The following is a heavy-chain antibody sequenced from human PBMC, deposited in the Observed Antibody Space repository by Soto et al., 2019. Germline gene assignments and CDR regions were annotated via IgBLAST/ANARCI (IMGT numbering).Heavy chain of an antibody. CDR3: ARAQTISVLRFLEWSGGRYFDY. D-gene: IGHD3-3*01. V-gene: IGHV5-51*01. Sequence: PGESLKISCKGSGYSFSIFWIGWVRQMPGKGLEWMGVIYPADSDTRYSPSFEGQVTISADKSFSTVYLQWSSLKASDTAMYYCARAQTISVLRFLEWSGGRYFDYWGQGTLVTVSS. CDR1: GYSFSIFW. CDR2: IYPADSDT. J-gene: IGHJ4*02.